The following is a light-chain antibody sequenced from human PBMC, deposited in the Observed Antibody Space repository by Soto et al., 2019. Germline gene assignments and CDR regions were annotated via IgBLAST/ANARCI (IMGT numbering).Light chain of an antibody. CDR2: AAS. V-gene: IGKV3-20*01. Sequence: EIVLTQFPCTLSLSPGERATLSCRPSQSLSSSYLVWYQQKPGQPPRLLIYAASRRATGIPGRFSGSGSATESSLSISRLGAEDSAVYYCQQQGIFGQGTKLEIK. CDR1: QSLSSSY. CDR3: QQQGI. J-gene: IGKJ2*01.